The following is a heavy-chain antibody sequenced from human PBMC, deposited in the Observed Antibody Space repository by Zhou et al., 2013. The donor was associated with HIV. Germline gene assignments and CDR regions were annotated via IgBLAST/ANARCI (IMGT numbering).Heavy chain of an antibody. CDR2: INPSGGNT. V-gene: IGHV1-46*01. CDR1: GYTFTSYD. J-gene: IGHJ6*03. D-gene: IGHD3-16*02. CDR3: ARESGGGIVQVFHVMDV. Sequence: QVQLVQSGAEVRKPGASVKVSCKASGYTFTSYDINWVRQAPGQGLEWMGIINPSGGNTSYAQNFLGRVTMARDTSTSTVYMDLSSLRSEDTAVYYCARESGGGIVQVFHVMDVWDGETTVTVSS.